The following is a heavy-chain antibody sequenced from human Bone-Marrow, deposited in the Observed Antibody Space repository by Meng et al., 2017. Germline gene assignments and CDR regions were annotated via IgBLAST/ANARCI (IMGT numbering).Heavy chain of an antibody. J-gene: IGHJ6*02. V-gene: IGHV1-2*02. CDR2: INANSGGT. Sequence: ASVKVSCKASGYTFTGYYIHWVRQAPGQGLEWMGWINANSGGTYHVEKFQGRVTMTRDTSISTAYMELSRLRSGDTAVYYCARSAKGYCSGANCQKFYGMDVWGQGTTVTVSS. CDR3: ARSAKGYCSGANCQKFYGMDV. CDR1: GYTFTGYY. D-gene: IGHD2-15*01.